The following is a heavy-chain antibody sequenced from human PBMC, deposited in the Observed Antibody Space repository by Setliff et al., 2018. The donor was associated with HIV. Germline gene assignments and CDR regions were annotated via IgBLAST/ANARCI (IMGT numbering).Heavy chain of an antibody. Sequence: PSETLSLTCAVYGGSFSGYHWSWIRQPPGKGLEWIGSIYYSGSTYYNPSLKSRVTISVDTSKNQFSLKLSSVTAADTAVYYCARQITIVRGVISNFDYWGQGTLVTVSS. CDR2: IYYSGST. CDR3: ARQITIVRGVISNFDY. V-gene: IGHV4-34*01. D-gene: IGHD3-10*01. J-gene: IGHJ4*02. CDR1: GGSFSGYH.